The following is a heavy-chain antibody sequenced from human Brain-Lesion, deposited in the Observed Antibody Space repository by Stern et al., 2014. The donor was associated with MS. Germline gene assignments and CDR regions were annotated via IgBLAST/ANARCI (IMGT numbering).Heavy chain of an antibody. CDR1: GFTFNSYS. CDR2: ISVGTDYI. J-gene: IGHJ6*02. Sequence: EVQLVESGGGLVKPWGSLRLSCEASGFTFNSYSLNWVRQAPGKGLEWVSSISVGTDYIYHADSVKGRFTISRDNAKNSLFLQMNTLRAEDTGVYYCARVDCSGTNCFYYYYGMDVWGQGTTVTVSS. V-gene: IGHV3-21*01. D-gene: IGHD2-2*01. CDR3: ARVDCSGTNCFYYYYGMDV.